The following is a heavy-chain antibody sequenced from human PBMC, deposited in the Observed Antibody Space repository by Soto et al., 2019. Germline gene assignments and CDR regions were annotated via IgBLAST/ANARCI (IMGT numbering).Heavy chain of an antibody. CDR1: GGSFSAYY. CDR2: ITHSGST. V-gene: IGHV4-34*01. CDR3: ARGGIVVVPAAMGSWTY. Sequence: QVQLQQWGAGLLKPSETLSLSCAVYGGSFSAYYWSWIRQPPGKGLEWLGEITHSGSTNYNPSLKSRVTISVDTPKNQFSLKLSSVTAAVTAVYYCARGGIVVVPAAMGSWTYWGQGPLVTVSS. J-gene: IGHJ4*02. D-gene: IGHD2-2*01.